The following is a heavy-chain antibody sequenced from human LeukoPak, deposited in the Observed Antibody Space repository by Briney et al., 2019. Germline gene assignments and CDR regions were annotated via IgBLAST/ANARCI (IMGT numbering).Heavy chain of an antibody. J-gene: IGHJ4*02. CDR3: AREIAYYYDSSPFDY. CDR1: GFTFSSYG. Sequence: GGSLRLSCAASGFTFSSYGMHWVRQAPGKGLEWVAVIWYDGSNKYYADSVKGRFTISRDNSKNTLYLQMNSLRAEDTAVYYCAREIAYYYDSSPFDYWGQGTLVTVSS. CDR2: IWYDGSNK. V-gene: IGHV3-33*01. D-gene: IGHD3-22*01.